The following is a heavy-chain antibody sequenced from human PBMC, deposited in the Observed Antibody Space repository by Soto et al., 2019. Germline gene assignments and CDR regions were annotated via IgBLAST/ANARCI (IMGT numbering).Heavy chain of an antibody. CDR3: AMRYYYMDV. V-gene: IGHV5-51*01. CDR2: IYPGDSDT. Sequence: GEALRSSCKGCGDGVTSYWRWWVRQMPGKGLECMGIIYPGDSDTRYSPSFQGQVTISADKSISTAYLQWSSLKASDTAKYYCAMRYYYMDVWGKGTTVTVSS. J-gene: IGHJ6*03. CDR1: GDGVTSYW.